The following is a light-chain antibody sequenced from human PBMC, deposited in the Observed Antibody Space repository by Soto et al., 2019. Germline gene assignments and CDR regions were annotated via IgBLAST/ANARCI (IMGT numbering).Light chain of an antibody. CDR2: KAS. CDR3: PQYNSYST. V-gene: IGKV1-5*03. CDR1: QSISSW. J-gene: IGKJ1*01. Sequence: DIQMTQSPSTLSASVGDRVTITCRASQSISSWLAWYQQKPGKAPKLLIYKASSLQSGVPSRFSGSGSGTEFTLTISSLQPDDFATYSCPQYNSYSTFGQGTKVEIK.